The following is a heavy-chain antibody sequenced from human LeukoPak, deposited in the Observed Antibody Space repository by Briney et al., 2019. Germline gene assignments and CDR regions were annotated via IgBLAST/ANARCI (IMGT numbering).Heavy chain of an antibody. V-gene: IGHV4-61*02. J-gene: IGHJ4*02. CDR1: GGSISSGSYY. CDR3: AIHSAMGSHDY. Sequence: SQTLSLTCTVSGGSISSGSYYWSWIRQPAGKGLEWIGRIYTSGSTNYNPSLKSRDTISVDTSKNQFSLKLSSVTAADTAVYYCAIHSAMGSHDYWGQGTLVTVSS. D-gene: IGHD2-21*01. CDR2: IYTSGST.